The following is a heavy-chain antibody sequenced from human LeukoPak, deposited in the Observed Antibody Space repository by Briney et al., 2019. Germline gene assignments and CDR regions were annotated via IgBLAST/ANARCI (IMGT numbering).Heavy chain of an antibody. J-gene: IGHJ4*02. CDR3: ARDAGGLVPRYFDY. Sequence: GGSLRLSCAASGFTFSSYWMSWVRQAPGKGLEWVANIKQDGSEKYYVDSVKGRFTISRDNAKNSLYLQMNSLRAEDTAVYYCARDAGGLVPRYFDYWGQGTLVTVSS. CDR2: IKQDGSEK. V-gene: IGHV3-7*01. CDR1: GFTFSSYW. D-gene: IGHD6-19*01.